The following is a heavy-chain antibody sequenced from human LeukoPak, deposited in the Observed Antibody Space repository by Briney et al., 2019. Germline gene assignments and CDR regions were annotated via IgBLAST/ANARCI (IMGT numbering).Heavy chain of an antibody. Sequence: SETLSLTCTVSGGSISSYYWSWVRQPPGKGLEWIGSMYYSGSTNYKPSLKSRVTISVDTSKNQFSLKLSSVTAADTAVYYCARHAYYYDRSGSYEAFDIWGQGTMVTVSS. CDR1: GGSISSYY. CDR3: ARHAYYYDRSGSYEAFDI. CDR2: MYYSGST. J-gene: IGHJ3*02. V-gene: IGHV4-59*08. D-gene: IGHD3-22*01.